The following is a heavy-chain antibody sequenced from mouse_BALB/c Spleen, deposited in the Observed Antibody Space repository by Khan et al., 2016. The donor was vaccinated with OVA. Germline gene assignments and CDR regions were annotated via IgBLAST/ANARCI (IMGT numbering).Heavy chain of an antibody. J-gene: IGHJ3*01. D-gene: IGHD4-1*01. V-gene: IGHV1S137*01. CDR2: INPYNGYA. CDR1: GYTFTDYA. Sequence: QVQLKQSGPEVVRPGVSVKISCKGSGYTFTDYAVHWVQQSPAKSLEWIGVINPYNGYANYKQKFKGKATITVDKAYSTAYMELARLTSEDSAIYYCARLTPYWGQGTLVTVSA. CDR3: ARLTPY.